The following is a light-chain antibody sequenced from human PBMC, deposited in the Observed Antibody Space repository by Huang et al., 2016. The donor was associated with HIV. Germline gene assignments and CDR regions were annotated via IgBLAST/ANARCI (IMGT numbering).Light chain of an antibody. V-gene: IGKV3-20*01. CDR3: QQYGSSPIT. Sequence: EIVLTQSPGTLSLSPGERATLSCRASQTVSSSYLAWYQRKPGQAPRLLIYGASSRATGIPDRFSGSGSGTDFTLTISRLEPEDFAVYYCQQYGSSPITFGQGTRLEMK. CDR2: GAS. CDR1: QTVSSSY. J-gene: IGKJ5*01.